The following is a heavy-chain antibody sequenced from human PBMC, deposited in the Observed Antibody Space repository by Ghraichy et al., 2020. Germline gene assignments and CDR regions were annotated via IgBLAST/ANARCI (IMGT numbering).Heavy chain of an antibody. D-gene: IGHD1-26*01. V-gene: IGHV1-69*04. CDR1: GGTFSSYA. CDR3: ARDWRGGSYPFDY. J-gene: IGHJ4*02. Sequence: SVKVSCKASGGTFSSYAISWVRQAPGQGLEWMGRIIPILGIANYAQKFQGRVTITADKSTSTAYMELSSLRSEDTAVYYCARDWRGGSYPFDYWGQGTLVTVSS. CDR2: IIPILGIA.